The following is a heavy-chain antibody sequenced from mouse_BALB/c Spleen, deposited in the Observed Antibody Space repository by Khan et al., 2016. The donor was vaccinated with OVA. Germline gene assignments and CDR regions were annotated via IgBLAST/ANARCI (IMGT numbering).Heavy chain of an antibody. Sequence: QVQLKQSGAELARPGASVKMSCEASGYTFTSNTMHWVKQRPGQGLEWIGYINPRSGYTNYNQKFKDKATLTADKSSSPAYLQLSSLTSEDSAVYYCARRTTGYAMDYWGQGTSVIVSS. D-gene: IGHD2-14*01. CDR3: ARRTTGYAMDY. V-gene: IGHV1-4*01. CDR1: GYTFTSNT. J-gene: IGHJ4*01. CDR2: INPRSGYT.